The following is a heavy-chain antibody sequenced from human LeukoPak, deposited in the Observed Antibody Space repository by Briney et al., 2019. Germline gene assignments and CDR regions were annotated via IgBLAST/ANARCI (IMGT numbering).Heavy chain of an antibody. D-gene: IGHD5-12*01. CDR2: IHDSGIT. CDR1: GGSISDSY. J-gene: IGHJ5*02. CDR3: ARGGYMSNWFEH. Sequence: SETLSLTYTVSGGSISDSYWSWIRQPPGKGLEWIGKIHDSGITNYNPSLKSRVAFSVDTSKKQFSLNLNSVTAADTAVYYCARGGYMSNWFEHWGQGTPVTVSS. V-gene: IGHV4-59*01.